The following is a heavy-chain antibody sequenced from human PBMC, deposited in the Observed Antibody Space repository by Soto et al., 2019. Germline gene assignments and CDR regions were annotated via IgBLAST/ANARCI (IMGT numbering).Heavy chain of an antibody. V-gene: IGHV3-23*01. Sequence: EVLLLESGGGLVQPGGSLRLSCAASGFTSGTTWVRQTPGRGLEWVSGISASSGKIFYAESVRGRFTISKDNSKNTLYLQMDSLRDDDTAIYFCTQWDGYADVWGQGTTVIVSS. CDR3: TQWDGYADV. D-gene: IGHD1-26*01. CDR2: ISASSGKI. CDR1: GFTSGT. J-gene: IGHJ6*02.